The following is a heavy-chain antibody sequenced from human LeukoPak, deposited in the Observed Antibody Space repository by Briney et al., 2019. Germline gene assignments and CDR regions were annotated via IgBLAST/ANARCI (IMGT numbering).Heavy chain of an antibody. J-gene: IGHJ5*02. CDR3: ARGPLPQGGAAAGTVRWFDL. CDR1: GFTFSSYS. Sequence: PGGSLRLSCAASGFTFSSYSMNWVRQAPGKGLEWVSSISSSSSYIYYADSVKGRFTISRDNAKNSLYLQMNSLRAEDTAVYYCARGPLPQGGAAAGTVRWFDLWGQGTLVTVSS. V-gene: IGHV3-21*01. D-gene: IGHD6-13*01. CDR2: ISSSSSYI.